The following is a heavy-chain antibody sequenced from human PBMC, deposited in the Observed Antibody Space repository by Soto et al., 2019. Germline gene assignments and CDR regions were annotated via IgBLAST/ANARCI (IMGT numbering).Heavy chain of an antibody. CDR3: AKGAAATTTGQQWLES. V-gene: IGHV3-23*01. Sequence: EVQLLESGGGLGQPGGSLRLSCAASGFTFSSFAMSWVRQAPGKGLEWVFAISGSGETTYYPDSMKGRFTISRDNSKDTLYLQLNSQTAEDTAMYYCAKGAAATTTGQQWLESWGQGTLVTVAS. J-gene: IGHJ5*01. CDR1: GFTFSSFA. CDR2: ISGSGETT. D-gene: IGHD1-7*01.